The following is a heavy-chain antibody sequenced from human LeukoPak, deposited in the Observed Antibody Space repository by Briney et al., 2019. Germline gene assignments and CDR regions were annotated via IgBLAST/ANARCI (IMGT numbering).Heavy chain of an antibody. CDR2: INPNSGGT. CDR1: GYTFTGYY. CDR3: ARTVTTNWFDP. J-gene: IGHJ5*02. V-gene: IGHV1-2*02. D-gene: IGHD4-17*01. Sequence: ASVKVSCKASGYTFTGYYMHWVRQAPGQGLEWMGWINPNSGGTNYAQKFQGRVTLTRDTSITTAYMELSRLRSDDTAVYFCARTVTTNWFDPWGQGTLVTVSS.